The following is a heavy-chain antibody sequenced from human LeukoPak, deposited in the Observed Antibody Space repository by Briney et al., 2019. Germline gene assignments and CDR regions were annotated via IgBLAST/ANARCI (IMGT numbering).Heavy chain of an antibody. CDR1: GGSISSSSYY. J-gene: IGHJ4*02. D-gene: IGHD3-10*01. Sequence: PSETLSLTCTVSGGSISSSSYYWGWIRQPPGKGLEWIGSIYYSRSTYYNPSLKSRVTISVDTSKNQFSLKLSSVTAADTAVYYCARMVRGVTDYWGQGTLVTVSS. V-gene: IGHV4-39*01. CDR2: IYYSRST. CDR3: ARMVRGVTDY.